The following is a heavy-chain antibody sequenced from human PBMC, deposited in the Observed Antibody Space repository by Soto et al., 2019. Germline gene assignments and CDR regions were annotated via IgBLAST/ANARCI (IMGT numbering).Heavy chain of an antibody. CDR3: ARDHRYSGSYSPAFDI. V-gene: IGHV1-3*01. D-gene: IGHD1-26*01. Sequence: ASVKVSCKASGYTFTSYAMHWVRQAPGQRREWMGWIIAGNGNTKYSQKFQGRVTITRDTSASTAYMELSSLRSEDTAVYYCARDHRYSGSYSPAFDIWGQGTMVTVSS. J-gene: IGHJ3*02. CDR2: IIAGNGNT. CDR1: GYTFTSYA.